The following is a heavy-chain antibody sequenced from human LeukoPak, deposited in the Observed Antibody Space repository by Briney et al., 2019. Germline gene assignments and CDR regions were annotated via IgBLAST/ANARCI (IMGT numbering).Heavy chain of an antibody. CDR2: ISAYNGNT. CDR1: GYTFTSYG. D-gene: IGHD3-3*01. CDR3: ARGTRGYGFWSGYYYGMDV. Sequence: ASVKVSCKASGYTFTSYGISWVRQAPGQGLEWMGWISAYNGNTNYAQKLQGRVTMTTDTSTSTAYMELRSLRSDDTAVYYCARGTRGYGFWSGYYYGMDVWGQGTTVTVSS. V-gene: IGHV1-18*01. J-gene: IGHJ6*02.